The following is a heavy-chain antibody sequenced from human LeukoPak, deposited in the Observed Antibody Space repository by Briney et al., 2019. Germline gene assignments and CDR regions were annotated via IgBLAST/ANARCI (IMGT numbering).Heavy chain of an antibody. J-gene: IGHJ4*02. CDR3: ARDQEGFDY. CDR2: IYPRDGST. V-gene: IGHV1-46*01. Sequence: GASVKVSCKASGYSLSGYAMTWVRQAPGQGLEWMGMIYPRDGSTSYAQNFQGRVTVTRDTSTTTVHMELRGLRSEDTAVYYCARDQEGFDYWGQGTVVTVSS. CDR1: GYSLSGYA.